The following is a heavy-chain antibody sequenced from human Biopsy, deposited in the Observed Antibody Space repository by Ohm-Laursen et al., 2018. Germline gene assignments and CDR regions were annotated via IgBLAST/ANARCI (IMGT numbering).Heavy chain of an antibody. J-gene: IGHJ2*01. Sequence: TLSLTCTVSGRPIDSYYWSWIRQPPGKTLEWIGYIYFTGKTSNTPSLKSRVTMSVNTSKRQFSLRLSSVTAADTAVYYCASAGYNPDWNLDLWGRGTRVTVSS. CDR3: ASAGYNPDWNLDL. D-gene: IGHD5-24*01. CDR2: IYFTGKT. V-gene: IGHV4-59*12. CDR1: GRPIDSYY.